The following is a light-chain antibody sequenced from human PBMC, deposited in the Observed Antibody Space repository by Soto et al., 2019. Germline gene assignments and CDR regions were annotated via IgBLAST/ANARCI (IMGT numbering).Light chain of an antibody. CDR2: AAS. Sequence: AIQMTHSPSSFSASTGDRVTITCRASQGISSYLAWYQQEPGKAPKLLIYAASTLQSGVPSRFSGSGSGTDFTLTISCLQSEDFATYYCQQSYSTPITFGQGTRLEIK. J-gene: IGKJ5*01. CDR1: QGISSY. CDR3: QQSYSTPIT. V-gene: IGKV1-8*01.